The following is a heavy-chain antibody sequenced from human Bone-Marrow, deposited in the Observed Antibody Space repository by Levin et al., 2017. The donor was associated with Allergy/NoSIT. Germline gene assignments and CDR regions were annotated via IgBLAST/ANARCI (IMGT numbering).Heavy chain of an antibody. CDR1: GGSIGTSD. V-gene: IGHV4-59*01. CDR3: ARFYTSGWYWLDP. Sequence: SEILSLTCTVSGGSIGTSDWSWIRQSPGKGLEWIGFISHAGSTNYNPSLKSRVSISVDTSKNQFFLKLQSVTAADTAVYYCARFYTSGWYWLDPWGQGTLVSVSS. J-gene: IGHJ5*02. D-gene: IGHD6-19*01. CDR2: ISHAGST.